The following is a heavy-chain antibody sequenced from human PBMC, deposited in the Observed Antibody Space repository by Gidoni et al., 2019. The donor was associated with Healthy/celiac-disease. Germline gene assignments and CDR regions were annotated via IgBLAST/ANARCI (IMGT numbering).Heavy chain of an antibody. CDR1: GGSFRGYY. CDR3: ARDTAMVTTGAYGMDV. CDR2: INHSGST. D-gene: IGHD5-18*01. J-gene: IGHJ6*02. V-gene: IGHV4-34*01. Sequence: QVQLQQWGAGLLKPSETLSLTCAVYGGSFRGYYWSWIRQPPGKGLEWIGEINHSGSTNYNPALKSRVTISVDTSKNQFSLKLSSVTAADTAVYYCARDTAMVTTGAYGMDVWGQVTTVTVSS.